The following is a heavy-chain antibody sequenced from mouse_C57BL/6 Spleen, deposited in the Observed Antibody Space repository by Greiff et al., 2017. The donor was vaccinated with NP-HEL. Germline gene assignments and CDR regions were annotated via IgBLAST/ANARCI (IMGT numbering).Heavy chain of an antibody. V-gene: IGHV1-69*01. CDR3: ASPAYYSNYGFAY. D-gene: IGHD2-5*01. Sequence: VQLQQPGAELVMPGASVKLSCKASGYTFTSYWMHWVKQRPGQGLEWIGEIDPSDSYTNYNQKFKGKSTLTVDKSSSTAYMQLSSLTSEDSAVYYCASPAYYSNYGFAYWGQGTLVTVSA. CDR2: IDPSDSYT. J-gene: IGHJ3*01. CDR1: GYTFTSYW.